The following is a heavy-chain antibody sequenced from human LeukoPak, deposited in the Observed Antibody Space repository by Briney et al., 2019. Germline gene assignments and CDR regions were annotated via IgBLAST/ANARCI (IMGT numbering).Heavy chain of an antibody. J-gene: IGHJ4*02. V-gene: IGHV3-21*06. CDR1: GIPFSNYT. CDR2: ISGSSRYI. CDR3: ASVNSALVVSSEGSWAGSLGFDH. D-gene: IGHD3-22*01. Sequence: GGSLRLSCAASGIPFSNYTLTWVRQAPGKGLVWVSSISGSSRYIHYSDSVRGRFSISRDNAKNSGYLQVDSLTADDTAVYYCASVNSALVVSSEGSWAGSLGFDHWGQGILVIVFS.